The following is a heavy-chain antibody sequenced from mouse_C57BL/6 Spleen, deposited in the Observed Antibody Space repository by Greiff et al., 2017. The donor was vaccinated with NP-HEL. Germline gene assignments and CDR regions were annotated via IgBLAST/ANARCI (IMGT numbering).Heavy chain of an antibody. CDR2: IYPGDGDT. CDR3: ARDSSGPFAY. CDR1: GYAFSSSW. Sequence: LVESGPELVKPGASVKISCKASGYAFSSSWMNWVKQRPGKGLEWIGRIYPGDGDTNYNGKFKGKATLTADKSSSTAYMQLSSLTSEDSAVYFCARDSSGPFAYWGQGTLVTVSA. V-gene: IGHV1-82*01. J-gene: IGHJ3*01. D-gene: IGHD3-2*02.